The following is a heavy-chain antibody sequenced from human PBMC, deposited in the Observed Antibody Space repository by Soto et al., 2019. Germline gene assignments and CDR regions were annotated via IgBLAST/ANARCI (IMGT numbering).Heavy chain of an antibody. CDR2: IYYSGST. V-gene: IGHV4-39*01. D-gene: IGHD1-1*01. Sequence: SETLSLTCAVSGGSISSSNHYWDWIRQPPGKGPEWIGRIYYSGSTHYNPSLKSRVTISVDTSKNQFSLKLSSVTAADTAVYNCARREMEPTNNDAFHTWGQGTMVTVSS. CDR1: GGSISSSNHY. CDR3: ARREMEPTNNDAFHT. J-gene: IGHJ3*02.